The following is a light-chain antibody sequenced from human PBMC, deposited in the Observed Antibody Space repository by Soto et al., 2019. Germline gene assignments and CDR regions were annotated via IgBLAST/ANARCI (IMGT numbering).Light chain of an antibody. V-gene: IGKV3-20*01. Sequence: EVVLTQSPGTLSLSPGERATLSCRASQSFSSSNLAWYQHKPGQPPKLIVYSASRRANGIPDRFSGRGSGTDFTLTISRLEPEDFALYYCQRYGGSPPVTFGGGTKVDFK. CDR2: SAS. J-gene: IGKJ4*01. CDR1: QSFSSSN. CDR3: QRYGGSPPVT.